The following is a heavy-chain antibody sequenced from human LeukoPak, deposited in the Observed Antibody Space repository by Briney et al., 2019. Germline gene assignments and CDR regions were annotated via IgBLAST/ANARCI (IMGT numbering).Heavy chain of an antibody. Sequence: ASVKVSCKASEYTFTGYYMHWVRQAPGQGLEWMGWINPNSGGINYAQKFQGRVTMTRDTSISTAYMELSRLRSDDTAVYYCARDSNDFWSGYYDYWGQGTLVTVSS. CDR1: EYTFTGYY. V-gene: IGHV1-2*02. D-gene: IGHD3-3*01. J-gene: IGHJ4*02. CDR2: INPNSGGI. CDR3: ARDSNDFWSGYYDY.